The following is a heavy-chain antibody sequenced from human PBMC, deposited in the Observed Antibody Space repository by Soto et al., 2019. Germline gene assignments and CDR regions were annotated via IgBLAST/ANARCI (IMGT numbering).Heavy chain of an antibody. Sequence: ASVKVSCKASGVTSSTHTITWVRQAPGQGLEWMGGIIPLFGTGHKAQKFQGRITIIADKSTSTAYMELSSLRSEDTAVYFCASGSAMGADHWGQGTMVTVSS. D-gene: IGHD5-18*01. CDR2: IIPLFGTG. CDR3: ASGSAMGADH. CDR1: GVTSSTHT. J-gene: IGHJ5*02. V-gene: IGHV1-69*06.